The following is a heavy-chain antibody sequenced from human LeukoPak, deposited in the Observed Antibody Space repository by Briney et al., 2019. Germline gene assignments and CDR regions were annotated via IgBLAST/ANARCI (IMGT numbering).Heavy chain of an antibody. D-gene: IGHD2-15*01. Sequence: SETLSLTCTVSGGSISSSSYYWGWIRQPPGKGLEWIGSIYYSGSTYYNPSLKSRVTISVDTSENQFSLKLSSVTAADTAVYYCAQGYCSGGSCYSGFDWGQGTLVTVSS. CDR2: IYYSGST. V-gene: IGHV4-39*01. CDR1: GGSISSSSYY. J-gene: IGHJ4*02. CDR3: AQGYCSGGSCYSGFD.